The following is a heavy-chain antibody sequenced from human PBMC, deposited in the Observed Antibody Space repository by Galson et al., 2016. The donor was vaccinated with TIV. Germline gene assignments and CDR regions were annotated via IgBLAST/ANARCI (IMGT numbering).Heavy chain of an antibody. Sequence: SVKVSCKASGYTFTGYYIYWVRQAPGRGLEWMGWIHPDSGDTNYSQKFQGRVTMTRDTSIATAYMELSSLKSADTALYYCARGLSDDMGVWGQGTTVTVSS. D-gene: IGHD3-10*01. J-gene: IGHJ6*02. CDR1: GYTFTGYY. V-gene: IGHV1-2*02. CDR2: IHPDSGDT. CDR3: ARGLSDDMGV.